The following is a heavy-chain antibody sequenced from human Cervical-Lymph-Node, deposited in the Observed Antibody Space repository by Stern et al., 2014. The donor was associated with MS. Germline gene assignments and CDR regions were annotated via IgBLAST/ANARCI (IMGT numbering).Heavy chain of an antibody. CDR1: GFVFRRYA. D-gene: IGHD1-26*01. V-gene: IGHV3-30*04. CDR2: ISYDGIDK. J-gene: IGHJ4*02. CDR3: AKGGSGSYLD. Sequence: VQLVESGGGVVQPGRSLRLSCAASGFVFRRYALNCVLQAPGKGLEWVALISYDGIDKYYTDSGKGRFTVSRDNSNNTVDLEMNSLRLEDTAVYYCAKGGSGSYLDWGQGSLVTVSS.